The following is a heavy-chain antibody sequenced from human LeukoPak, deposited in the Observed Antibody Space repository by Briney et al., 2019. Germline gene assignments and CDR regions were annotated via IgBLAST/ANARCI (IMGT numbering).Heavy chain of an antibody. D-gene: IGHD3-9*01. Sequence: GGSLRLSCAASGFTFSSYSMNWVRQAPGKGLEWVSSISSSRTYVYYADSVKGRFTISRDNATNSLSLQMNSLRDNDAAVYYCARASSKQLAGYLPDGFDIWGQGTMVTVSS. CDR1: GFTFSSYS. CDR2: ISSSRTYV. J-gene: IGHJ3*02. V-gene: IGHV3-21*01. CDR3: ARASSKQLAGYLPDGFDI.